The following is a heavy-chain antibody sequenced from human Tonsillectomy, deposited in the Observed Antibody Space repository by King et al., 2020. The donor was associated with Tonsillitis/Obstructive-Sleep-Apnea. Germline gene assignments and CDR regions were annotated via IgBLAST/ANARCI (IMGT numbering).Heavy chain of an antibody. V-gene: IGHV3-30*04. D-gene: IGHD3-22*01. CDR1: GFTFSSYS. J-gene: IGHJ4*02. CDR3: ARVDTMIVVVTYFDY. CDR2: ISSDGTNK. Sequence: QVQLVESGGGVVQPGRSLRLSCAASGFTFSSYSMHWVRQAPVRGLEWVAVISSDGTNKYYADSVKGRFTISRDNSKNTVYLQMNSLRAEDTAVYYCARVDTMIVVVTYFDYWGQGTLVTVSS.